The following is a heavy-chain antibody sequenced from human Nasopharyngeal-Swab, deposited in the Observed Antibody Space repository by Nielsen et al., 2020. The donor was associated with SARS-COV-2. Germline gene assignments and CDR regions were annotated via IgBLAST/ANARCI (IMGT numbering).Heavy chain of an antibody. D-gene: IGHD3-10*01. V-gene: IGHV4-61*05. CDR1: GGSISSSSYY. CDR3: ARGRRGHLRMDV. CDR2: IYYSGST. J-gene: IGHJ6*02. Sequence: SETLSLTCTVSGGSISSSSYYWNWIRQPPGKGLEWIGYIYYSGSTNYNPSLKSRVTISVDTSKNQFSLKLSSVTAADTAVYYCARGRRGHLRMDVWGQGTTVTVSS.